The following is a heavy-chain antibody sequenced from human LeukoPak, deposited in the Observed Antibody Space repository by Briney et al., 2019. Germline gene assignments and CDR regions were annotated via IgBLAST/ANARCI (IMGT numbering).Heavy chain of an antibody. V-gene: IGHV1-8*01. J-gene: IGHJ5*02. CDR1: VYTFTSYD. D-gene: IGHD6-13*01. CDR3: ARXWRSSLGNWFDP. CDR2: MNPNSGNT. Sequence: ASVKVSCKASVYTFTSYDINWVRQAAGQGLEWMGWMNPNSGNTGYAQKFQGRVTMTRKTSISTDYMERRSLRSEDTAVYYCARXWRSSLGNWFDPWGQGTLVTVSS.